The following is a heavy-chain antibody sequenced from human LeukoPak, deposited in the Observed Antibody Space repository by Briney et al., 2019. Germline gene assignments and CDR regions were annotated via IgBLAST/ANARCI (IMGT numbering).Heavy chain of an antibody. CDR1: EFTFSTYT. Sequence: AGGSLRLSCAASEFTFSTYTMNWVRQAPGKGLEWVSSISSNSNYIYYADSVKGRFTISRDNAKNSLYLQMNSLRAEDTAVYYCAKGAAPNDYWGQGTLVTVSS. CDR3: AKGAAPNDY. D-gene: IGHD6-6*01. J-gene: IGHJ4*02. CDR2: ISSNSNYI. V-gene: IGHV3-21*01.